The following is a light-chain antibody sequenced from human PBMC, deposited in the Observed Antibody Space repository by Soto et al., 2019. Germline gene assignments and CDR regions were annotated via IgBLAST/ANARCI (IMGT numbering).Light chain of an antibody. J-gene: IGLJ3*02. Sequence: QSVLTQPPSASGTPGQRVTISCSGSSSNIGSNNINWYQQLPGTAPKLLIYNNNQRPSGVPDRFSGSKSGTSASLAISGLQSEDEADYYCAVWDDGLTGWVFGGGTKLTVL. CDR3: AVWDDGLTGWV. V-gene: IGLV1-44*01. CDR2: NNN. CDR1: SSNIGSNN.